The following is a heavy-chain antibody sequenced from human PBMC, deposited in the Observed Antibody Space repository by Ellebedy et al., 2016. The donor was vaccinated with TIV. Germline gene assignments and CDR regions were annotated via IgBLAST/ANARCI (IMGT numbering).Heavy chain of an antibody. V-gene: IGHV3-30-3*01. D-gene: IGHD5-24*01. J-gene: IGHJ4*02. CDR2: ISYDGSNK. CDR3: ARDLRDGYNLMSAPGY. CDR1: GFTFSSYA. Sequence: GESLKISXAASGFTFSSYAMHWVRQAPGKGLEWVAVISYDGSNKYYADSVKGRFTISRDNSKNTLYLQMNSLRAEDTAVYYCARDLRDGYNLMSAPGYWGQGTLVTVSS.